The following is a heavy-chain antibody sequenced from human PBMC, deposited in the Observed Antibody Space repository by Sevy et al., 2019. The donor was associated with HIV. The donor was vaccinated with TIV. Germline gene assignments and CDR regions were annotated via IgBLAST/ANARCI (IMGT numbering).Heavy chain of an antibody. CDR3: VAANTWQDY. CDR2: VNSDGSST. Sequence: GGSLRLSCAASGFTFSSYWMHWVRQAPGKGPVWVSGVNSDGSSTNYADSVKGRFTMSRDRAKNSLYLEMTSLRAGDTAVYFCVAANTWQDYWGQGTLVTVSS. CDR1: GFTFSSYW. V-gene: IGHV3-74*01. J-gene: IGHJ4*02. D-gene: IGHD2-15*01.